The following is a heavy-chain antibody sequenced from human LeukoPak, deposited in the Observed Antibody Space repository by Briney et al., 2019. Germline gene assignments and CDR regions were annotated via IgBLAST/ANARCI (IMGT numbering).Heavy chain of an antibody. CDR1: GYTFTSYY. J-gene: IGHJ4*02. V-gene: IGHV1-46*01. D-gene: IGHD3-22*01. Sequence: GASVKVSCKASGYTFTSYYMHWVRQAPGQGLEWMGIINPSGGSTSYAQKFQGRVTMTRDTSTSTVYMELSSLRSEDTAVYYCAREGLYYYDSSGRPHYYSDYWGQGTLVTVSS. CDR2: INPSGGST. CDR3: AREGLYYYDSSGRPHYYSDY.